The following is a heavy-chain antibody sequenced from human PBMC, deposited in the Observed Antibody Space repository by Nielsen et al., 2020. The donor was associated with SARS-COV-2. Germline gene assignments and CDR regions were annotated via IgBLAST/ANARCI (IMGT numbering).Heavy chain of an antibody. J-gene: IGHJ5*02. CDR3: ARGLTYYDILTGYYNTPNWFDP. D-gene: IGHD3-9*01. CDR1: GGSISSYY. CDR2: IYYSGST. Sequence: SETLSLTCTVSGGSISSYYWSWIRQPPGKGLEWIGYIYYSGSTNYNPSLKSRVTISVDTSKNQFSLKLSSVTAADTAVYYCARGLTYYDILTGYYNTPNWFDPWGQGTLVTVSS. V-gene: IGHV4-59*01.